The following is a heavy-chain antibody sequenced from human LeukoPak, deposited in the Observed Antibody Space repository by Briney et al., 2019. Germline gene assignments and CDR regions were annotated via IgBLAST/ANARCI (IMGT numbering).Heavy chain of an antibody. Sequence: PGRSLRLSCAASGFTFDNYAMHWVRQAPAKGLEWVAVISYGGNNEFYANSVKGRFTISRDNAKNSLYLQMNSLRAEDTAVYYCARAGSFRYYDFWSGYPRHFDYWGQGTLVTVSS. V-gene: IGHV3-30-3*01. CDR3: ARAGSFRYYDFWSGYPRHFDY. CDR2: ISYGGNNE. D-gene: IGHD3-3*01. J-gene: IGHJ4*02. CDR1: GFTFDNYA.